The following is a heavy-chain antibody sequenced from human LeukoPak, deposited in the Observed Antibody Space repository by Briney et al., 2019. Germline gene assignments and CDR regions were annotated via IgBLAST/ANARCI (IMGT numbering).Heavy chain of an antibody. CDR3: ARGISRLPYFDY. V-gene: IGHV3-53*01. J-gene: IGHJ4*02. CDR1: GFTVSSNY. Sequence: GGSLRLSCAASGFTVSSNYMNWVRQAPGKGLEWVSVIYSGGSTYYADSVKGRFTISRDNSKNTLYLQMNSLRAEDTAVYYCARGISRLPYFDYWGQGTLVTVSS. CDR2: IYSGGST. D-gene: IGHD4-11*01.